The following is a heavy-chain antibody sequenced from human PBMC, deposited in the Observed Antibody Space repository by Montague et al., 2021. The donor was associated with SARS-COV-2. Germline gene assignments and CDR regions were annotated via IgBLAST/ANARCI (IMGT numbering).Heavy chain of an antibody. D-gene: IGHD2-15*01. CDR1: GFTFADYA. J-gene: IGHJ6*02. CDR2: INGDGGST. Sequence: SLRLSCAASGFTFADYAMHWVRQVPGKGLQWVSLINGDGGSTYYADSVKGRFTISRDNSKNSLYLQMNSLRPEDTALHVCAKDLVSSLYYNYAMDVWGQGTAVTVSS. CDR3: AKDLVSSLYYNYAMDV. V-gene: IGHV3-43*02.